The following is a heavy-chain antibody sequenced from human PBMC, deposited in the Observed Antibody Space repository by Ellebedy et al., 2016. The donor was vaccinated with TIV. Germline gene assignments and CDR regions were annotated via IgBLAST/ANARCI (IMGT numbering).Heavy chain of an antibody. J-gene: IGHJ4*02. CDR3: VRDDYGDYTFDF. CDR1: GGSVTSYY. Sequence: MPSETLSLTCTVSGGSVTSYYWNWIRQPAGKGLEWIGRVTVSGDTNCNPSLKSRVTMSLDTPKSQVSLTLTSVTAADTAVYFCVRDDYGDYTFDFWGQGTLVTVSS. V-gene: IGHV4-4*07. CDR2: VTVSGDT. D-gene: IGHD4-17*01.